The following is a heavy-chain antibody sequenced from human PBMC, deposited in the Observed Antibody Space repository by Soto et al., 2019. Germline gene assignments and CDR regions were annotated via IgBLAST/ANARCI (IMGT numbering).Heavy chain of an antibody. V-gene: IGHV4-38-2*01. CDR1: GDSSSNGYH. CDR2: IYHSGTT. Sequence: SETLSLTCAVSGDSSSNGYHWAWIRTPPGKGLEWVASIYHSGTTYYNPSLTSRVTMTRDTSITTAYMELSRLNSDDTAVYYCARTEMTTLPNFAYWGQGTPVTVSS. CDR3: ARTEMTTLPNFAY. D-gene: IGHD4-4*01. J-gene: IGHJ4*02.